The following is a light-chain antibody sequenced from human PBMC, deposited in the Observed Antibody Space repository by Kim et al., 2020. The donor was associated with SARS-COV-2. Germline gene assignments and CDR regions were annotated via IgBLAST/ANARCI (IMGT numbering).Light chain of an antibody. Sequence: GQRVTISCSGSIFNIGRNTVVWYQQLPGTAPKLRIYSNDQRPSGVFDRFSGSKSGMSASLAISGLQSEDEADYYCAVWDDSLNGVVFGGGTQLTVL. CDR1: IFNIGRNT. V-gene: IGLV1-44*01. J-gene: IGLJ2*01. CDR3: AVWDDSLNGVV. CDR2: SND.